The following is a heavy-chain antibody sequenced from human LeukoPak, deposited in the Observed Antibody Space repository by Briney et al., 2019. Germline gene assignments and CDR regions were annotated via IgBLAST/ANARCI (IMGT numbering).Heavy chain of an antibody. CDR3: ARESAGYSYGHDYYYYYMDV. CDR2: TYYRSKWYN. CDR1: GDSVSSNSAA. V-gene: IGHV6-1*01. J-gene: IGHJ6*03. Sequence: SQTLSLTCAISGDSVSSNSAAWNWIRHSPSRGLEGLGRTYYRSKWYNDYAVSVKSRITINPDTSKNQFSLQLNSVTPEDTAVYYCARESAGYSYGHDYYYYYMDVWGKGTTVTVSS. D-gene: IGHD5-18*01.